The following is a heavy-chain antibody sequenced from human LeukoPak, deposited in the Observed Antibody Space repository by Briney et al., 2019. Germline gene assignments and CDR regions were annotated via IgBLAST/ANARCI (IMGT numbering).Heavy chain of an antibody. CDR2: ISGSGGST. J-gene: IGHJ6*02. CDR1: GFTFSSYA. D-gene: IGHD5-18*01. V-gene: IGHV3-23*01. CDR3: AKDPVYSYGSYYYYGMDV. Sequence: PGGSLRLSCAASGFTFSSYAMSWVRQAPGKGLEWVSAISGSGGSTYYADSVKGRFTISRDNSKNTLYLQMNGLRAEDTAVYYCAKDPVYSYGSYYYYGMDVWGQGTTVTVSS.